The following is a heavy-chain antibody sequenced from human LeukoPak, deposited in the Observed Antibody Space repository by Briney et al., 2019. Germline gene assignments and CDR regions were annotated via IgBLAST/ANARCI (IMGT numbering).Heavy chain of an antibody. D-gene: IGHD5-18*01. CDR2: IYYSRST. J-gene: IGHJ4*02. Sequence: SETLSLTCTVSGGSISSYYWSWIRQPPGKGLEWIGYIYYSRSTNYNPSLKSRVTISVDTSKNQFSLKLSSVTAADTAVYYCARSSTSYGPYYFDYWGQGTLVTVSS. CDR1: GGSISSYY. CDR3: ARSSTSYGPYYFDY. V-gene: IGHV4-59*08.